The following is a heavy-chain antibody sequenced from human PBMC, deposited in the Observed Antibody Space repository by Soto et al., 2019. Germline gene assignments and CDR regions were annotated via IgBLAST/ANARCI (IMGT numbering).Heavy chain of an antibody. CDR3: ARTSSGLVVAATMYYYYGMDV. Sequence: QVQLVESGGGVVQPGRSLRLSCAASGFTFSSYAMHWVRQAPGKGLEWVAVVSYDGSKTCYADSVKGRFTISRDNSKNTLYLQMSSLRAEDTAVYYCARTSSGLVVAATMYYYYGMDVWGQGTTVTVSS. CDR2: VSYDGSKT. J-gene: IGHJ6*02. CDR1: GFTFSSYA. D-gene: IGHD2-15*01. V-gene: IGHV3-30-3*01.